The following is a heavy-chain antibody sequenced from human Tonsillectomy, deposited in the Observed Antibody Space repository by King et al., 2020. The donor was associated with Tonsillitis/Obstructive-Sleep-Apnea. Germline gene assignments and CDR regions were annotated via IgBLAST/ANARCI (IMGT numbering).Heavy chain of an antibody. CDR2: IYPGDADT. CDR1: GYSFTTYW. Sequence: QLVQSGAEVKEPGESLKISCMGSGYSFTTYWIAWVRQMPGKGLEWRGIIYPGDADTRNSPSFQGQVTISADKSISTAYLQCSSLKASDTAMYYCARSYYDFWSGPFDAFDIWGQGTMVTVSS. V-gene: IGHV5-51*01. J-gene: IGHJ3*02. D-gene: IGHD3-3*01. CDR3: ARSYYDFWSGPFDAFDI.